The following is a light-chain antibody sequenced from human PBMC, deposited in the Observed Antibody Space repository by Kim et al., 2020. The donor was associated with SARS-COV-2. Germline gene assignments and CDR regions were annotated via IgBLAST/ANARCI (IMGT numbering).Light chain of an antibody. CDR2: AAS. J-gene: IGKJ1*01. CDR1: QSISSH. V-gene: IGKV1-39*01. CDR3: QQSYSDLRT. Sequence: DIQMTQSPSSLSASVGDRVTITCRTTQSISSHLNWYQQKPGRAPKLLISAASTLQGGVPSRFSGSGSGTDFTLTISSLQPEDFATYYCQQSYSDLRTFGQGTKVDIK.